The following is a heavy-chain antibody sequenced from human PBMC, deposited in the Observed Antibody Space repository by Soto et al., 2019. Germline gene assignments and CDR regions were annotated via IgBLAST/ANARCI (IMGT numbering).Heavy chain of an antibody. CDR1: GFTVSSSY. J-gene: IGHJ4*02. V-gene: IGHV4-59*08. Sequence: PGGSLRLSCAASGFTVSSSYMSWVRQPPGRGLEWIGFIYYAGSTKYNPSLNSRVTISVDTSKNQFSLTVTSVTAADTAVYYCARRIVATETFGYWGQGTLVTVS. D-gene: IGHD5-12*01. CDR3: ARRIVATETFGY. CDR2: IYYAGST.